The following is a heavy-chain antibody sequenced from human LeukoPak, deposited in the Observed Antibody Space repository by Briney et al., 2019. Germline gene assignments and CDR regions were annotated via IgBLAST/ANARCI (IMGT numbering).Heavy chain of an antibody. Sequence: PGGSLRLSCAASGFTFSSYGMHWVRQAPGKGLEWVAFIRCDGSNKYYADSVKGRFTISRDNSKNTLYLQMNSLRPEDTAVYYCAKAVRVGATSLGDDWGQGTLVTVSS. CDR2: IRCDGSNK. CDR1: GFTFSSYG. D-gene: IGHD1-26*01. CDR3: AKAVRVGATSLGDD. J-gene: IGHJ4*02. V-gene: IGHV3-30*02.